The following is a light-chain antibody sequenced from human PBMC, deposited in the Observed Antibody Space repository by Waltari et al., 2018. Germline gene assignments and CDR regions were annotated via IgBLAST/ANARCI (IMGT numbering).Light chain of an antibody. V-gene: IGLV1-47*01. Sequence: QSVLTQPPSASGTPGQRVTISCTGGSSNTGSNDVYWYQHLPGTATKLLIFRNNQRPSGVPDRFSGSKSGTSASLAINGLRSEDEADYYCSSYTSTFIPLVFGGGTTLTVL. CDR2: RNN. J-gene: IGLJ3*02. CDR1: SSNTGSND. CDR3: SSYTSTFIPLV.